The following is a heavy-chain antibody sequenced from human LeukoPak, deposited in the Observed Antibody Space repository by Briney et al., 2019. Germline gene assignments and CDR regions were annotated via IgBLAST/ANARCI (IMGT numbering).Heavy chain of an antibody. CDR2: IIPIFGTT. J-gene: IGHJ4*02. Sequence: SVKVSCKASGGTFSNYAISWVRQAPGQELEWMGGIIPIFGTTNYAQKFQGRVTITADESTSTAYMELSSLRSEDTAVYYCARGMNPYSNYVAADYWGQGTLVTVSS. CDR1: GGTFSNYA. V-gene: IGHV1-69*01. CDR3: ARGMNPYSNYVAADY. D-gene: IGHD4-11*01.